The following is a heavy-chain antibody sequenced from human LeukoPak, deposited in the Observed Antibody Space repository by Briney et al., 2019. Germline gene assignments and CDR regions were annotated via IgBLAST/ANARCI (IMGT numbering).Heavy chain of an antibody. CDR3: AKFPQLEPFDY. V-gene: IGHV3-23*01. CDR2: IGGSGGST. CDR1: GLTFSSYA. J-gene: IGHJ4*02. D-gene: IGHD1-1*01. Sequence: PGGSLRLSCAVSGLTFSSYAMSWVRQAPGKGREWVSPIGGSGGSTYNAEARKGRFTISTDNSTNTLYLQMNSLRAEDTAVYYCAKFPQLEPFDYWGQGTLVTDSS.